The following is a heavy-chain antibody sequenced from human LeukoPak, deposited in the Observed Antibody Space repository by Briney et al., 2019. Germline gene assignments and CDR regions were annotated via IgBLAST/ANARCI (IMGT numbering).Heavy chain of an antibody. V-gene: IGHV4-34*01. CDR3: ARRVGSSDCSDY. CDR1: GGSFSGYY. D-gene: IGHD6-6*01. J-gene: IGHJ4*02. CDR2: INHSGST. Sequence: SETLSLTCAVYGGSFSGYYWSWIRQPPGKGLEWIGEINHSGSTNYNPSLKSRVTISVDTSKNQFSLNLYSVTAADTAVYYCARRVGSSDCSDYWGQGTLVTVSS.